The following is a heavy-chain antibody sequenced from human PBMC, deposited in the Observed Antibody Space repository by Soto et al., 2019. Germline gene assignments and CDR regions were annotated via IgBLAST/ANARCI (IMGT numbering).Heavy chain of an antibody. J-gene: IGHJ6*02. V-gene: IGHV4-30-2*01. Sequence: QLQLQESGSGLVKPSQTLSLTCAVSGGSISSGGYSWSWIRQPPGKGLEWIGYIYHSGGTYYNPSLKGRVTISVDRSKNQSSLKLSAVTAPDTAVYSCARGVLGPYGMHVWGQGTTVTVSS. CDR1: GGSISSGGYS. D-gene: IGHD3-3*02. CDR3: ARGVLGPYGMHV. CDR2: IYHSGGT.